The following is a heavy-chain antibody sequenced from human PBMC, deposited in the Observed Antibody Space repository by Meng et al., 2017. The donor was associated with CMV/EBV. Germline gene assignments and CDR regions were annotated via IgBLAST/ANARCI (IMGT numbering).Heavy chain of an antibody. V-gene: IGHV3-74*01. CDR3: ARDAGATGMDV. Sequence: GESLKISCAASGFTFSSYWMHWVRQAPGKGLVWVPRINSDGSSTSYADSVKGRFTISRDNAKNTLYLQMNSLRAEDTAVYYCARDAGATGMDVWGQGTTVTVSS. CDR2: INSDGSST. J-gene: IGHJ6*02. CDR1: GFTFSSYW. D-gene: IGHD1-26*01.